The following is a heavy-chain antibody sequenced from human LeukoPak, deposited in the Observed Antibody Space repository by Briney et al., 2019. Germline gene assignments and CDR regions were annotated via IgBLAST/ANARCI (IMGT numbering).Heavy chain of an antibody. CDR3: ARCGSSTSCQRELSFDY. CDR2: IILIFGTA. D-gene: IGHD2-2*01. V-gene: IGHV1-69*01. J-gene: IGHJ4*02. Sequence: GSSVKVSCKASGGTFSSCAISWVRQAPGQGLEWMGGIILIFGTANYAQKFQGRVTITADESTSTAYMELSSLRSEDTAVYYCARCGSSTSCQRELSFDYWGQGTQVTVSS. CDR1: GGTFSSCA.